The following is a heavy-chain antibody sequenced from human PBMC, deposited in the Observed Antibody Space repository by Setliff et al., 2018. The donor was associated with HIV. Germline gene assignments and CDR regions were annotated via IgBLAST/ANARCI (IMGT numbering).Heavy chain of an antibody. Sequence: GGSLRLSCVASGLSFSRYWMSWVRQAPGKGLEWVANIKGEGSDQYYMDSVRGRFIISRDNAKKAVYLQMSSLRAEDTAVYYCATDGSSFDRWGQGTLVTVSS. D-gene: IGHD3-10*01. J-gene: IGHJ4*02. CDR2: IKGEGSDQ. CDR1: GLSFSRYW. CDR3: ATDGSSFDR. V-gene: IGHV3-7*03.